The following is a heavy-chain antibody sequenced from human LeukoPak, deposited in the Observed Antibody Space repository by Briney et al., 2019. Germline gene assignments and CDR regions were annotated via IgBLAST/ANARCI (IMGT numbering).Heavy chain of an antibody. CDR3: ARSAAGTGYYYYMDV. Sequence: PSETLSLTCTVSGYSISSGYYWSWIRQPAGKGLEWIGRIYTSGSTNYNPSLKSRVTISVDTSKNQFSLKLSSVTAADTAVYYCARSAAGTGYYYYMDVWGKGTTVTVSS. V-gene: IGHV4-61*02. CDR1: GYSISSGYY. J-gene: IGHJ6*03. CDR2: IYTSGST. D-gene: IGHD6-13*01.